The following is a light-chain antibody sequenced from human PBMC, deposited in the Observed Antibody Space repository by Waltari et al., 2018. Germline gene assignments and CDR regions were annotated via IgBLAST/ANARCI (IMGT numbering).Light chain of an antibody. Sequence: QSALTQPASVSGSPGQSITIFCTGTSSDVGGYNYVSWYQQHPGKATKLVIYDVSYWPSGVSNRFSGSKSGNTASLTISGLQAEDEADYYCSSYTSSSTLVFGGGTKLTVL. CDR3: SSYTSSSTLV. CDR1: SSDVGGYNY. CDR2: DVS. J-gene: IGLJ2*01. V-gene: IGLV2-14*03.